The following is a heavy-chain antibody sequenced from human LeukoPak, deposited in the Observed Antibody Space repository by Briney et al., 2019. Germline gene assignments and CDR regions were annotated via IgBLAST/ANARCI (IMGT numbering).Heavy chain of an antibody. CDR2: MYSGGRT. CDR3: ARDASPISEGDGMDV. Sequence: PGGSLRLSCAASGFTVYSNFMSWVRQALGKGLEWVSVMYSGGRTFYADSVKGRFTISRDNSKNTLYLQMDSLRVDDTAVYYCARDASPISEGDGMDVWGLGTTVAVSS. CDR1: GFTVYSNF. D-gene: IGHD1-26*01. V-gene: IGHV3-66*01. J-gene: IGHJ6*02.